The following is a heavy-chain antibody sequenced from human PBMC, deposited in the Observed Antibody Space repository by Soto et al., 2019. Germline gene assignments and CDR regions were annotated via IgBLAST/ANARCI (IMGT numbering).Heavy chain of an antibody. J-gene: IGHJ4*02. Sequence: TGGSLRLSCVASGFTFISSFMGWIRQAPGKGLEWVANINQDGGATYYVDSVEGRFTISRDNTKDSLYLQMNSLRGEDTAIYYCARYYRGSGRYFFDYWGQGTPVTVSS. D-gene: IGHD6-19*01. V-gene: IGHV3-7*03. CDR2: INQDGGAT. CDR3: ARYYRGSGRYFFDY. CDR1: GFTFISSF.